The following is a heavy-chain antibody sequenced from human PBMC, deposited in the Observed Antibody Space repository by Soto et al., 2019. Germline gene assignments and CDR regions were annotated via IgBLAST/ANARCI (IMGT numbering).Heavy chain of an antibody. CDR1: GFTFDDYA. D-gene: IGHD4-17*01. CDR2: ISWNSGSI. V-gene: IGHV3-9*01. Sequence: EVQLVESGGGLVQPGRSLRLSCAASGFTFDDYAMHWVRQAPGKGLEWVSGISWNSGSIGYADSVKGRFTISRDNAKNSLYLQMNSLRAEDTAVYYCAKSPSYYGDFDYWGQGTLVTVSS. CDR3: AKSPSYYGDFDY. J-gene: IGHJ4*02.